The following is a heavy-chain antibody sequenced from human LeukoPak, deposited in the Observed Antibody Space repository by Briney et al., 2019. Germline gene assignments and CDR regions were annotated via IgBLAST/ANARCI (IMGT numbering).Heavy chain of an antibody. CDR3: AKLGPITGYSSGWYSGVDWFDP. V-gene: IGHV3-23*01. D-gene: IGHD6-19*01. CDR2: ISGGGGGT. Sequence: GGSLRLSCAASGVSFSRYAMCWVRQAPGKGLEWGSAISGGGGGTYYADAVKVRFTISRDNSKNPLYLQMNSLRAEDTAVYYCAKLGPITGYSSGWYSGVDWFDPWGQGTLVTVSS. CDR1: GVSFSRYA. J-gene: IGHJ5*02.